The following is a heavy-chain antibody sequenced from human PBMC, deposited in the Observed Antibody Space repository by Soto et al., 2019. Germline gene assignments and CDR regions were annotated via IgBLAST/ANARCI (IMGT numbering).Heavy chain of an antibody. V-gene: IGHV1-3*01. CDR3: ARGIGTGQLHP. J-gene: IGHJ5*02. CDR2: INPDNGNT. D-gene: IGHD1-1*01. CDR1: GYTFTRYT. Sequence: ASVKVSCKASGYTFTRYTMNWVRQAPGQRLEWMGWINPDNGNTKSSQKFQDRVIITSDTSASTAYMDLSSLRSEDTAVYYCARGIGTGQLHPWGQGAMLTVYS.